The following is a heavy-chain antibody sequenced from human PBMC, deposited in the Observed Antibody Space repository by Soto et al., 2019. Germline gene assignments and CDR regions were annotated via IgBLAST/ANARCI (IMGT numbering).Heavy chain of an antibody. D-gene: IGHD2-2*01. Sequence: QVQLVQSGAEVKKPGASVKVSCKASGYTFTSYYMHWVRQAPGQGLEWMGIINPSGGSTSYAQKFQGRVTMTRDTSTSTVYMELSSLRSEDTAVYYCASYCSSTSCYLGMDVWGQGTTVTVSS. CDR3: ASYCSSTSCYLGMDV. CDR1: GYTFTSYY. J-gene: IGHJ6*02. V-gene: IGHV1-46*01. CDR2: INPSGGST.